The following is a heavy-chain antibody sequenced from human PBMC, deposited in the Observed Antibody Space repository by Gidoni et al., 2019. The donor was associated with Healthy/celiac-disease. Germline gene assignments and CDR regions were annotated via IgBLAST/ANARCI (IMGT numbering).Heavy chain of an antibody. CDR3: ARENESGVRGVSGDY. V-gene: IGHV1-2*02. CDR1: GYTFTGYY. CDR2: INPNSGGT. J-gene: IGHJ4*02. D-gene: IGHD3-10*01. Sequence: QVQLVQSGAEVKKPGASVKVSCKASGYTFTGYYIHWVRQAPGQGLEWMGWINPNSGGTNYAQKFQGGVTMTRETSISTAYMELNRLRSDDTAMYYCARENESGVRGVSGDYWGQGTLVTVSS.